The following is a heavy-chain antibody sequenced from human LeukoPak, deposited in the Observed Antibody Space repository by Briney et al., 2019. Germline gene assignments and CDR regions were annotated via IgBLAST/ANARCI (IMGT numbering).Heavy chain of an antibody. CDR1: GFTFSSYA. D-gene: IGHD3-3*01. CDR3: ARGLRGDDFWSGYFFHRFDP. Sequence: PGRSLRLSCAASGFTFSSYAMHWVRQAPGKGLEYVSAISSNGGSTYYANSVKGRFTISRDNSKNTLYLQMGSLRAEDMAVYYCARGLRGDDFWSGYFFHRFDPWGQGTLVTVSS. V-gene: IGHV3-64*01. CDR2: ISSNGGST. J-gene: IGHJ5*02.